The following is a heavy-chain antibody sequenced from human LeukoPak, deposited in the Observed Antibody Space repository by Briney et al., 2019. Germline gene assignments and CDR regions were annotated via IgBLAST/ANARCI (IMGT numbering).Heavy chain of an antibody. J-gene: IGHJ4*02. D-gene: IGHD3-3*01. CDR2: ISTNGAGT. Sequence: GGSLRLSCAASGFTFSSYAMHWVRQAPGKGLEFVSAISTNGAGTYYANSVRGRFTISRDNSKNTLYLQMGSLRAEDMAVYYCARARWSGYYYFGYWGQGTLVTASS. CDR1: GFTFSSYA. V-gene: IGHV3-64*01. CDR3: ARARWSGYYYFGY.